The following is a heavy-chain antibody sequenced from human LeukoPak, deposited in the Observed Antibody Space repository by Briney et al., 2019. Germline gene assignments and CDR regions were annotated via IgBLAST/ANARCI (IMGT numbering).Heavy chain of an antibody. CDR1: GYRLSSYW. J-gene: IGHJ5*02. CDR2: IYPGDSDT. D-gene: IGHD1-26*01. Sequence: GESLKISCSGYRLSSYWIAWVRQMPGKGLEWMGIIYPGDSDTRYSPSFQGQVTFSVDKSITTAYLQWSSLKASDTAIYYCVTYSGSPQRWLDPWGQGTLVTVSS. CDR3: VTYSGSPQRWLDP. V-gene: IGHV5-51*01.